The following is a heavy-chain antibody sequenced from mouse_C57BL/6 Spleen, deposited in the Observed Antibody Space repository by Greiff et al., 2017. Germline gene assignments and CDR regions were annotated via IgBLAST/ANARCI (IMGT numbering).Heavy chain of an antibody. D-gene: IGHD1-1*01. Sequence: DVMLVESGGGLVKPGGSLKLSCAASGFTFSSYAMSWVRQTPEKRLEWVATISYGGSYTYYPDNVKGRFTISRDNAKNNLYLQMSHLTSEDTAMYYCARSRITTVLFDYWGQGTTLTVSS. CDR2: ISYGGSYT. CDR3: ARSRITTVLFDY. J-gene: IGHJ2*01. V-gene: IGHV5-4*03. CDR1: GFTFSSYA.